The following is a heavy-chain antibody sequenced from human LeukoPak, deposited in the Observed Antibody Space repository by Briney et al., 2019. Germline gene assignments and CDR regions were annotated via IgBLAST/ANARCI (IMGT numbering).Heavy chain of an antibody. J-gene: IGHJ4*02. Sequence: PGGTLRLSCAASGFTFSGSATHWVRQASGKRLEWVGRIRSKANSYATAYAASVKGRFTISRDDSKNTAYLQMNSLKTEYPAVYYCTSFSSGWYSYWGQGTLVTVSS. D-gene: IGHD6-19*01. V-gene: IGHV3-73*01. CDR3: TSFSSGWYSY. CDR2: IRSKANSYAT. CDR1: GFTFSGSA.